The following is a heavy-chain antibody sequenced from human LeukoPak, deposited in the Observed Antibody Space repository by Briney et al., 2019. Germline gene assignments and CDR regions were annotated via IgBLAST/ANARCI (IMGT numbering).Heavy chain of an antibody. CDR3: ARVHDTYYYYMDV. D-gene: IGHD3-22*01. CDR2: INHSGST. Sequence: SETLSLTCAVYGGSFSGYYWSWIRQPPGKGLEWIGEINHSGSTNYNPSLKSRVTISVDTSKNQFSLKLSSVTAADTAVYYCARVHDTYYYYMDVWGKGTTVTISS. CDR1: GGSFSGYY. J-gene: IGHJ6*03. V-gene: IGHV4-34*01.